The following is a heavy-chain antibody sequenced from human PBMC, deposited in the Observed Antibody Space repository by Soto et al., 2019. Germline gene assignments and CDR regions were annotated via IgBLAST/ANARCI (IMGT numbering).Heavy chain of an antibody. J-gene: IGHJ4*02. V-gene: IGHV1-3*04. CDR3: ARDPGGSSWYGAY. D-gene: IGHD6-13*01. CDR2: INTGNGNT. Sequence: QVQLVQSGAEVKKPGASVKVSCKTSGYTFTSYAMHWVRQAPGQRLEWMGWINTGNGNTRFSLNFQGRVTITRDTSASTAYMELSSLRSEDTAVYYCARDPGGSSWYGAYWGQGTLVTVSS. CDR1: GYTFTSYA.